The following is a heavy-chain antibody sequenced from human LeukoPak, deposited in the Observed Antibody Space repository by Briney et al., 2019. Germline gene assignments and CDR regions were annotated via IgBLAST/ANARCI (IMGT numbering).Heavy chain of an antibody. Sequence: SAKVSSKASGGSSCRYAISWVRQAPGQGREWIGAIIPISSTANYAQKFQGRVTIPTDESTSTAYMELSSTRSEDTAVYYCARDVWSGYLDYWGQGTLVTVSS. J-gene: IGHJ4*02. CDR2: IIPISSTA. V-gene: IGHV1-69*05. D-gene: IGHD3-3*01. CDR1: GGSSCRYA. CDR3: ARDVWSGYLDY.